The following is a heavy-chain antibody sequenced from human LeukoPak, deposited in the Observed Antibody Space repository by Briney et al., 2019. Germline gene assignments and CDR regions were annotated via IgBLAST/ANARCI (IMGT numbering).Heavy chain of an antibody. CDR3: AKDQNYYGPGDTPFDS. J-gene: IGHJ4*02. D-gene: IGHD3-10*01. V-gene: IGHV4-4*07. CDR1: GASVSSNY. Sequence: SETLSLTCTVSGASVSSNYWSWVRQPAGKGLEWIGRIYTSGSTSYNPSLKSRVTMSVDMSNNQFSLNLRSVTAADTAVYYCAKDQNYYGPGDTPFDSWGQGTLVTVSS. CDR2: IYTSGST.